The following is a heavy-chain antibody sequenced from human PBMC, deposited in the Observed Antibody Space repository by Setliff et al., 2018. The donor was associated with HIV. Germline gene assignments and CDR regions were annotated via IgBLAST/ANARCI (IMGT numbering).Heavy chain of an antibody. CDR2: ISSVGTI. J-gene: IGHJ6*02. CDR3: AILDVDTTMVIYYGMDV. Sequence: PGGSLRLSCAASGFTFSTYSMNWVRQAPGKGLEWVSYISSVGTIYYADSVKGRFTISRDNARNSLYLQMDSLRAEDTALYYCAILDVDTTMVIYYGMDVWGQGTTVTVSS. V-gene: IGHV3-48*01. D-gene: IGHD5-18*01. CDR1: GFTFSTYS.